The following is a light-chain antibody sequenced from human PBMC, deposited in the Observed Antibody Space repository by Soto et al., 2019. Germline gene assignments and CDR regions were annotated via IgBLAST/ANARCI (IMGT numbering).Light chain of an antibody. CDR2: GAS. CDR1: QSVSSSY. J-gene: IGKJ1*01. Sequence: EIVLTQSPGTLSLSPGERATLSCRASQSVSSSYLAWYQQKPGQAPRLLIYGASSRATGIPEKFSGSGSGTDFTLTISRLEPEDFAVYYCQQHGSSHPGTFGQGTKVEIK. CDR3: QQHGSSHPGT. V-gene: IGKV3-20*01.